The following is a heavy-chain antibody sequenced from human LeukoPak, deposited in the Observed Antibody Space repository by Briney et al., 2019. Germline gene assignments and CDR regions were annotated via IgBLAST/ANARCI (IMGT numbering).Heavy chain of an antibody. V-gene: IGHV1-46*01. CDR2: INPSGGST. CDR1: GYTFTGYD. CDR3: ARDHGSAYYRAPRH. J-gene: IGHJ4*02. D-gene: IGHD3-10*01. Sequence: ASVKVSCKASGYTFTGYDMHWVRQAPGQGLEWMGTINPSGGSTTYAQKFQGRVTMTRDTSTSTVYMELGSLRSEDTAVYYCARDHGSAYYRAPRHWGQGTLVTVSS.